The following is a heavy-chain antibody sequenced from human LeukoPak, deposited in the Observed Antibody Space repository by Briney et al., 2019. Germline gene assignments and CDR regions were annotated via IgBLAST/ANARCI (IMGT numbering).Heavy chain of an antibody. V-gene: IGHV4-34*01. J-gene: IGHJ6*03. Sequence: SETLSLTCAVYGGSFSGYYWSWIRQPPGKGLEWIGEINHSGSTNYNPSLKSRVTISVDTSKNQFSLKLSSVTAADTAVYYCARINSGCWGYYYYYYMDVWGKGTTVTVSS. CDR3: ARINSGCWGYYYYYYMDV. D-gene: IGHD6-19*01. CDR2: INHSGST. CDR1: GGSFSGYY.